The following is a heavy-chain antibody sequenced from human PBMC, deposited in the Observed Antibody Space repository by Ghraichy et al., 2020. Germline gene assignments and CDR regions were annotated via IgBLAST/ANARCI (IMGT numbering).Heavy chain of an antibody. CDR3: TTDGGRGYSYGYGYYYYYGMDV. V-gene: IGHV3-15*01. Sequence: GGSLRLSCAASGFTFSNAWMSWVRQAPGKGLEWVGRIKSKTDGGTTDYAAPVKGRFTISRDDSKNTLYLQMNSLKTEDTAVYYCTTDGGRGYSYGYGYYYYYGMDVWGQGTTVTVSS. J-gene: IGHJ6*02. CDR2: IKSKTDGGTT. CDR1: GFTFSNAW. D-gene: IGHD5-18*01.